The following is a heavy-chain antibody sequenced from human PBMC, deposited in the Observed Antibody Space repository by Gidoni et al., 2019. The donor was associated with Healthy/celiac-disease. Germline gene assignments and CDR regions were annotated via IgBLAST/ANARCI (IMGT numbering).Heavy chain of an antibody. Sequence: QVQLVESGGGVVQPGRSLRLSCAASGFTFSSYAMHWVRQAPGKGLEWLAVISYDGSNKYYADSVKGRFTISRDNSKNTLYLQMNSLRAEDTAVYYCARDGVGGLYGMDVWGQGTTVTVSS. V-gene: IGHV3-30-3*01. CDR1: GFTFSSYA. CDR3: ARDGVGGLYGMDV. CDR2: ISYDGSNK. D-gene: IGHD3-16*01. J-gene: IGHJ6*02.